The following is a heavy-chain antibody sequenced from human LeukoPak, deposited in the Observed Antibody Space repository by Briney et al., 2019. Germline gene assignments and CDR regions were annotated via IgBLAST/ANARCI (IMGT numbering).Heavy chain of an antibody. Sequence: AGGSLRLSCAASGFTFSSFGIHWVRQAPGKGLEWVAVIWYDGRTKYYADSVKGRFTISRDNSKNTLYLQMNSLRAEDTAVYYCARDFEYSSSTGVCWGQGTLVTVSS. CDR1: GFTFSSFG. D-gene: IGHD5-12*01. J-gene: IGHJ4*02. CDR3: ARDFEYSSSTGVC. V-gene: IGHV3-33*01. CDR2: IWYDGRTK.